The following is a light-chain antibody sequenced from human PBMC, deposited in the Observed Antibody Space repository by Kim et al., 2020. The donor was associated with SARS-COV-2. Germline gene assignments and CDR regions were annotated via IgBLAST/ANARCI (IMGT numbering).Light chain of an antibody. CDR3: QQRDSGPPT. CDR1: QRVSNF. V-gene: IGKV3-11*01. CDR2: DAS. Sequence: SPGERATLTGRASQRVSNFLAWYQQKPGQHPRLLTYDASNRAADIPARFGGSGSGTDFTLTISSLEPEDFAVYYCQQRDSGPPTFGQGTRLEIK. J-gene: IGKJ5*01.